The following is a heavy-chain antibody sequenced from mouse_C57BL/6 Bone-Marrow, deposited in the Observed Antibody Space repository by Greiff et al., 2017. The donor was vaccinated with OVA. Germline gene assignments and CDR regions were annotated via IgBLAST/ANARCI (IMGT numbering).Heavy chain of an antibody. J-gene: IGHJ3*01. V-gene: IGHV1-82*01. D-gene: IGHD6-1*01. CDR1: GYAFSSSW. Sequence: VQLQQSGPELVKPGASVKISCKASGYAFSSSWMNWVKQRPGKGLEWIGRIYPGDGDTNYNGKFKGKATLTADKASSTAYMQLSSLTSEDSAVYFGARGGNRGFAYWGQGTLVTVSA. CDR3: ARGGNRGFAY. CDR2: IYPGDGDT.